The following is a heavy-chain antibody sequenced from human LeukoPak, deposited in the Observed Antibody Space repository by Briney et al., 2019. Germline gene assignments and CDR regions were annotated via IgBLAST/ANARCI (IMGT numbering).Heavy chain of an antibody. CDR3: ARPTYQYCSGGSCYFDY. CDR2: MNPNSGNT. D-gene: IGHD2-15*01. Sequence: ASVKVSCKASGYTFTSYDINWVPQATGQGLEWMGWMNPNSGNTGYAQKFQGRVTMTRNTSISTAYMELSSLRSEDTAVYYCARPTYQYCSGGSCYFDYWGQGTLVTVSS. CDR1: GYTFTSYD. V-gene: IGHV1-8*01. J-gene: IGHJ4*02.